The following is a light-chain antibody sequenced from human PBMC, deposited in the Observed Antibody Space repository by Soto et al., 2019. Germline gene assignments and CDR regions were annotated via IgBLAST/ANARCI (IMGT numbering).Light chain of an antibody. CDR1: SSNIGADYD. J-gene: IGLJ2*01. CDR3: QSYDSSLSGSV. CDR2: TNS. Sequence: QSVLTQPPSVSGAPGQRVTISCTGSSSNIGADYDVHWYQQIPGTAPKLLIYTNSNRPSGVPGRFSGSKSGTSASLAITGLQAEDEADYYCQSYDSSLSGSVFGGGTKLTVL. V-gene: IGLV1-40*01.